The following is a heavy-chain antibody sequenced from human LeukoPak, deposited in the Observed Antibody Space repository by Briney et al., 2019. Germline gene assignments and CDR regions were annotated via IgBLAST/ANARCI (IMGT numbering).Heavy chain of an antibody. J-gene: IGHJ4*02. CDR3: ARVNIEGVVIQDY. Sequence: GASVKVSCKASGGSFSSYAISWVRQAPGQGLEWMGRIIPILGIANYAQKFQGRVTITADKSTSTAYMELSSLRSEDTAVYYCARVNIEGVVIQDYWGQGTLVTVSS. CDR2: IIPILGIA. CDR1: GGSFSSYA. D-gene: IGHD3-3*01. V-gene: IGHV1-69*04.